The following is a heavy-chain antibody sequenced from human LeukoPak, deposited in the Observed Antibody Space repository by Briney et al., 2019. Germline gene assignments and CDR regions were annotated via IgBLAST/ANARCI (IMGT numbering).Heavy chain of an antibody. CDR2: IKQDGSEK. CDR3: ARVVEYSYGYREPFDY. V-gene: IGHV3-7*01. D-gene: IGHD5-18*01. CDR1: GFTFSSYA. Sequence: GGSLRLSCAASGFTFSSYAMSWVRQAPGKGLEWVANIKQDGSEKYYVDSVKGRFTISRDNAKNSLYLQMNSLRAEDTAVYYCARVVEYSYGYREPFDYWGQGTLVTVSS. J-gene: IGHJ4*02.